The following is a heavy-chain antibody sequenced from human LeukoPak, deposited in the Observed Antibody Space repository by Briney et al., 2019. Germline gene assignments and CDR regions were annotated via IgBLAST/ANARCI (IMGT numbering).Heavy chain of an antibody. CDR3: ARKISGWYWGLDY. Sequence: TGGSLRLSCAASGFTFCSYGMHWVRQAPGKGLEWVAVIWYDGSNKYYADSVKGRFTISRDNSKNTLYLQMNSLRAEDTAVYYCARKISGWYWGLDYWGQGTLVTVSS. D-gene: IGHD6-19*01. J-gene: IGHJ4*02. CDR2: IWYDGSNK. CDR1: GFTFCSYG. V-gene: IGHV3-33*01.